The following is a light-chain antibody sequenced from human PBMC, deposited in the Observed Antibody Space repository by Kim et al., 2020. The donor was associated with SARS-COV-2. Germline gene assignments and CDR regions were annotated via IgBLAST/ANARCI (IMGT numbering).Light chain of an antibody. CDR1: HSISSH. V-gene: IGKV1-39*01. J-gene: IGKJ1*01. Sequence: ASVRDRVTTTYRPSHSISSHLNWYQQKPAKGPKLPMYDAASFQSGVQSRFSDSGSLTDFTLSISSLQPEDFSNYYCQQSYSSPWAFGQVTKVDIK. CDR3: QQSYSSPWA. CDR2: DAA.